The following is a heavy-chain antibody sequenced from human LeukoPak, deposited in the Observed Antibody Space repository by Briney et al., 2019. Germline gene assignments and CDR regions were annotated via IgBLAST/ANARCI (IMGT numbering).Heavy chain of an antibody. Sequence: TGGSLRLSCVVSGFTFCSHWMSWVRQAPGKGLEWVANIKEDGSEKYYVDSVKGRFTISRDNAKKSLYLQMDSLRAEDTAVYYCATHGYSELRYFDWSTNEWGQGTLVTVSS. V-gene: IGHV3-7*01. CDR2: IKEDGSEK. CDR1: GFTFCSHW. J-gene: IGHJ4*02. D-gene: IGHD3-9*01. CDR3: ATHGYSELRYFDWSTNE.